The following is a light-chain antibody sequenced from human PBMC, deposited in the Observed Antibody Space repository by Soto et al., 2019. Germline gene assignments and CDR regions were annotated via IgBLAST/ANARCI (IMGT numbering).Light chain of an antibody. Sequence: DIPMTQSPSTLSASGGDRVTITCRASQSVSYWLAWYQQKPGMPPKLLIHDASSLESGVPSRFRGSGSGKEFTLTISRLQPDDFATYYCQQYGFSFGPGTKVEI. CDR1: QSVSYW. J-gene: IGKJ3*01. CDR3: QQYGFS. CDR2: DAS. V-gene: IGKV1-5*01.